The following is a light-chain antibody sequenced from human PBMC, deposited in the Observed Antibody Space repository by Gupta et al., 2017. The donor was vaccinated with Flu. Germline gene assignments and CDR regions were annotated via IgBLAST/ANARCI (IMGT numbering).Light chain of an antibody. V-gene: IGKV3-20*01. CDR3: QRDNTSVS. CDR2: GAS. CDR1: QSVDDRY. J-gene: IGKJ3*01. Sequence: PGTLLSSPGERATLSCGTSQSVDDRYLDWYKHTPGQTPRLIIFGASNRANGIPDRFSGSGSGTDFTLTSNRRDSEDSAVYYWQRDNTSVSFGRGTKVDIK.